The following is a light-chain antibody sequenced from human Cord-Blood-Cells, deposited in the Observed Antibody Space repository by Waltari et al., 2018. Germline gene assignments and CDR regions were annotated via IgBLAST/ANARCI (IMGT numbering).Light chain of an antibody. CDR2: DAS. V-gene: IGKV3-11*01. CDR3: QQRSNWLT. J-gene: IGKJ4*01. CDR1: QSVSSY. Sequence: DIVLTQYPATLSLSAGERTTLSCRASQSVSSYLAWYQQKPGQAPRLLIYDASNRATGIPARFSGSGSGTDFTLTISSLEPEDFAVYYCQQRSNWLTFGGGTKVEIK.